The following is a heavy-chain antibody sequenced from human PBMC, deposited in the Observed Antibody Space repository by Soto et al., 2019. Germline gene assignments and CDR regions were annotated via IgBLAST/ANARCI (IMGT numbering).Heavy chain of an antibody. CDR2: IYPADSDT. CDR1: GYSFTSYW. D-gene: IGHD6-19*01. Sequence: PGESLKISCKGSGYSFTSYWIGWVRQVPGKGLERMGIIYPADSDTRYSPSFQGQVTISADKSITTTYLQWSSLKASDTAIYYCARLFDTSGWYDYWGQGTLVTVSS. CDR3: ARLFDTSGWYDY. V-gene: IGHV5-51*01. J-gene: IGHJ4*02.